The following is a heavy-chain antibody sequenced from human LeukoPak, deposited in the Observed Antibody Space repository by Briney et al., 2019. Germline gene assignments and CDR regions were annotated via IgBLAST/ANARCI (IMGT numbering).Heavy chain of an antibody. J-gene: IGHJ4*02. V-gene: IGHV4-4*09. CDR2: IYTSGST. Sequence: SETLSLTCTVSGGSISSYYWSWIRQPPGKGLEWIGYIYTSGSTNYNPSLKSRVTISVDTSKNQFSLKLSSVTAADTAVYYCARDLAAAFDYWGQGTLVTVSS. D-gene: IGHD6-13*01. CDR1: GGSISSYY. CDR3: ARDLAAAFDY.